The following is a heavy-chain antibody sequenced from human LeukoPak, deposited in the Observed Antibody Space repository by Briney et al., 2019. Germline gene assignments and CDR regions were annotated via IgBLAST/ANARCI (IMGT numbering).Heavy chain of an antibody. D-gene: IGHD3-9*01. CDR3: ARDMDILTGSTPFDY. Sequence: GASVKVSCKASGYTFTSYAMHWVRQAPGQRLEWMGWINAGNGNTKYSQKFQGRVTITRDTSASTAYMELSSLRSEDTAVYYCARDMDILTGSTPFDYWGQGTLVTVSS. J-gene: IGHJ4*02. V-gene: IGHV1-3*01. CDR2: INAGNGNT. CDR1: GYTFTSYA.